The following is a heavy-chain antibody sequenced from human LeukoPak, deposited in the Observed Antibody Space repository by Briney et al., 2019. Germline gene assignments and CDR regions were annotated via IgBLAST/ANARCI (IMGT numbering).Heavy chain of an antibody. J-gene: IGHJ6*02. CDR2: TYYRSKWYN. V-gene: IGHV6-1*01. Sequence: SQTLSLTCVISGDRVSSNSAAWNWIRQSPPRGLEWLGRTYYRSKWYNDYAVSVKSRITINPDTSKNQFSLQLNSVTPEDTAVYYCARARIAAAGTRVLGYYYGMDVWGQGTTVTVSS. CDR1: GDRVSSNSAA. D-gene: IGHD6-13*01. CDR3: ARARIAAAGTRVLGYYYGMDV.